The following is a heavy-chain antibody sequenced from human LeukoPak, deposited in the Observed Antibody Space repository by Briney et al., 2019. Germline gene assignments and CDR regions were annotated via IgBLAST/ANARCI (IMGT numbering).Heavy chain of an antibody. CDR3: ARVMGPTGYYYYGMDV. J-gene: IGHJ6*02. D-gene: IGHD2-8*01. Sequence: ASVKVSCKASGGTFSSYAISWVRQAPGQGLEWMGGIIPIFGTANYAQKFQGRVTITTDESTSTAYMELSSLRSEDTAVYYCARVMGPTGYYYYGMDVWGQGTTVTVSS. CDR1: GGTFSSYA. V-gene: IGHV1-69*05. CDR2: IIPIFGTA.